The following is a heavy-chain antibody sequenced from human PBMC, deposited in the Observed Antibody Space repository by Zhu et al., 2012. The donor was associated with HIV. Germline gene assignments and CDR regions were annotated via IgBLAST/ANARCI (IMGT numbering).Heavy chain of an antibody. CDR3: ARADYYDTSGLAGAFDI. CDR2: IYISGNT. Sequence: QVQLQESGPGLVKPSETLSLTCSVSGGSMSGDYWTWVRQPAGKRLEWIGRIYISGNTNYNPSLKSRVTMSIDTSKNQSSLQLTSVTAADTAIYYCARADYYDTSGLAGAFDIWGQGTIVTVSS. CDR1: GGSMSGDY. V-gene: IGHV4-4*07. D-gene: IGHD3-22*01. J-gene: IGHJ3*02.